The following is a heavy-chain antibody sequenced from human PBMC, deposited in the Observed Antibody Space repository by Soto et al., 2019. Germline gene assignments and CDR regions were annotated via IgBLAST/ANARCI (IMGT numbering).Heavy chain of an antibody. CDR1: GFTFSSYS. V-gene: IGHV3-48*01. CDR3: ARDISAYCSGGSCYSA. D-gene: IGHD2-15*01. J-gene: IGHJ5*02. CDR2: ISSSSSTI. Sequence: EVQLVESGGGLVQPGGSLRLPCAASGFTFSSYSMNWVRQAPGKGLEWVSYISSSSSTIYYADSVKGRFTISRDNAKNSLYLQMNSLRAEDTAVYYCARDISAYCSGGSCYSAWGQGTLVTVSS.